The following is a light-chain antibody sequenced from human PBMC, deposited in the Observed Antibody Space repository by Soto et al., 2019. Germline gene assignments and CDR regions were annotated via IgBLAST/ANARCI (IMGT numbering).Light chain of an antibody. J-gene: IGLJ1*01. V-gene: IGLV2-14*01. CDR2: EVT. CDR3: CSRASPITYV. CDR1: SSDIGAYNY. Sequence: QSALTQPASVSGSPGQSITVSCTGTSSDIGAYNYVSWYQQHPGEAPKLIIYEVTKRPSGVSNRFSGSKSGNTASLTISGLQADAEADYYCCSRASPITYVFGSGTKLTVL.